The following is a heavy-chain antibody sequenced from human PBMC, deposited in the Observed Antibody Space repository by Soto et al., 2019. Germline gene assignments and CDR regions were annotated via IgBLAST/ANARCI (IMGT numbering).Heavy chain of an antibody. Sequence: PGESLKISCKGSGYSFTSYWIGWVRQMPGKGLEWMGIIYPGDSDTRYSSSFQGQVTISADKSISTAYLQMNSLGAEDTAVYYCARESPILFMDVWGQGTTVTVSS. CDR3: ARESPILFMDV. J-gene: IGHJ6*02. V-gene: IGHV5-51*01. CDR2: IYPGDSDT. CDR1: GYSFTSYW.